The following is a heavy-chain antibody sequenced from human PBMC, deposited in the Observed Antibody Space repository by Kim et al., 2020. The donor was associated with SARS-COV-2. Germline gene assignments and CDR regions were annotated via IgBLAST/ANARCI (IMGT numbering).Heavy chain of an antibody. J-gene: IGHJ6*02. CDR3: ARDRDGYSYGSSGMDV. Sequence: SVEVRFTISRDNSKNTVYLQMNSLRAEDTAVYYCARDRDGYSYGSSGMDVWGQGTTVTVSS. D-gene: IGHD5-18*01. V-gene: IGHV3-30*07.